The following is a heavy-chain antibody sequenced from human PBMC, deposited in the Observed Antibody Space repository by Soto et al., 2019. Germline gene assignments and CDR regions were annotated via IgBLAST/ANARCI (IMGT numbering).Heavy chain of an antibody. V-gene: IGHV3-9*01. CDR1: GFTFGDYA. D-gene: IGHD6-6*01. J-gene: IGHJ4*02. CDR2: ISWNSGSI. CDR3: AKDRREYSSSGFDY. Sequence: PGGSLRLSCAASGFTFGDYAMHWVRQAPGKGLEWVSGISWNSGSIGYADSVKGRFTISRDNAKNPLYLQMNSLRAEDTALYYCAKDRREYSSSGFDYWGQGTLVTVSS.